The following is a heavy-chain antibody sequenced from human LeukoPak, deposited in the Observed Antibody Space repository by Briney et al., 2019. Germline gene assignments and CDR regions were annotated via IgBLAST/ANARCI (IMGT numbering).Heavy chain of an antibody. CDR1: GFIFSPYA. D-gene: IGHD3-22*01. V-gene: IGHV3-64D*06. CDR2: ISSEGKTT. CDR3: ASTPVIVSYYGMDV. J-gene: IGHJ6*02. Sequence: GGSLRLSCSASGFIFSPYAMHWVRQAPGKGLEYVSSISSEGKTTYYADSVKGRFTISRDNSKNTLYLQMSSLRPEDTAVYYCASTPVIVSYYGMDVWGQGTAVTVSS.